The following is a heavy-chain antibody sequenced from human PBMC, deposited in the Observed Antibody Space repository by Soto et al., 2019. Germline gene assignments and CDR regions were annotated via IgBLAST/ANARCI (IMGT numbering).Heavy chain of an antibody. V-gene: IGHV3-11*06. CDR2: ITDSGTYT. J-gene: IGHJ4*02. CDR3: ARGGERWQGRTRSFEY. D-gene: IGHD6-19*01. CDR1: GFTFSDFY. Sequence: QVQLVESGGGLVKPGGSLRLSCEASGFTFSDFYMSWIRQAPGKGLEWVSYITDSGTYTNYADSVRGRFTISRDNTRKSVFLQMNGLKAEDPAGYYCARGGERWQGRTRSFEYWGQGTLVTVSS.